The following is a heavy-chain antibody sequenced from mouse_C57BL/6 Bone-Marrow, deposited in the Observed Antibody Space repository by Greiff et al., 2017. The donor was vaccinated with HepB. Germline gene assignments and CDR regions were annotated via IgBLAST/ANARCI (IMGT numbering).Heavy chain of an antibody. V-gene: IGHV1-55*01. CDR2: IYPGSGST. Sequence: VQLQQSGAELVKPGASVKMSCKASGYTFTSYWITWVKQRPGQGLEWIGDIYPGSGSTNYNEKFKSKATLTVDTSSSTAYMQLSSLTSEDSAVYYCARRVFYYYGSSYVGYWGQGTTLTVSS. CDR1: GYTFTSYW. CDR3: ARRVFYYYGSSYVGY. D-gene: IGHD1-1*01. J-gene: IGHJ2*01.